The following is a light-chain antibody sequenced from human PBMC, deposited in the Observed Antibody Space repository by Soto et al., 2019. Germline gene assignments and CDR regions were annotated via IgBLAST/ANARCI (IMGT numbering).Light chain of an antibody. J-gene: IGKJ4*01. CDR3: QQHSDWPLT. Sequence: EILMTQSPATLSVSPGERATLSCRASQSVSSNLAWYQQKHGQAPRILIYGASIRDTGIPARFSGSGSGTDFTLTISRLEPDDFKVYYCQQHSDWPLTFGGGTKVDI. CDR2: GAS. CDR1: QSVSSN. V-gene: IGKV3D-15*01.